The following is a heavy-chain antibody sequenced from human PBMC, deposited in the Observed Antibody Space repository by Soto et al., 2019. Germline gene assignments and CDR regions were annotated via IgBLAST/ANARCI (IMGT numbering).Heavy chain of an antibody. D-gene: IGHD3-22*01. CDR3: AGTHFDTSGYYPSALEY. CDR1: GGTFNSYV. V-gene: IGHV1-69*01. Sequence: QVQLVQSGAEVKKPGSSVKVSCKASGGTFNSYVINWVRQSHGQGLEWMGGIIPFFGTAEYAQKFQGRVTITADEAASTAYMELSSLKPGDTAVYYCAGTHFDTSGYYPSALEYWGQGTQVSVSS. CDR2: IIPFFGTA. J-gene: IGHJ4*02.